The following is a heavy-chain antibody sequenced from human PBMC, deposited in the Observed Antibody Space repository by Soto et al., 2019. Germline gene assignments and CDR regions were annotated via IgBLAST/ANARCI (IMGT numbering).Heavy chain of an antibody. D-gene: IGHD2-15*01. CDR3: AREVCSGGSCYSEKDYWFDP. Sequence: QVQLQESGPGLVKPSQTLSLTCTVSGGSISSGDYYWSWIRQPPGKGLEWIGYIYYSGSTYYNPSLKSRVTISVDTSKSQFSLKLSSVTAADTAVYYCAREVCSGGSCYSEKDYWFDPWGQGTLVTVSS. J-gene: IGHJ5*02. CDR2: IYYSGST. CDR1: GGSISSGDYY. V-gene: IGHV4-30-4*01.